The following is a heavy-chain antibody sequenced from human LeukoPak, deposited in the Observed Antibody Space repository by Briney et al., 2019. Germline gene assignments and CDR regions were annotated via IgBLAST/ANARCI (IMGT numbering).Heavy chain of an antibody. D-gene: IGHD1-26*01. V-gene: IGHV3-74*01. CDR1: GFTFSSYW. J-gene: IGHJ4*02. Sequence: PGGSLRLSCAASGFTFSSYWMHWVRQAPGKGLVWVSRINSDGSSTSYADSVKARFTISRDNAKNTLYLQMNSLRAEDTAVYYCARESGSYYAVDYWGQGTLVTVSS. CDR2: INSDGSST. CDR3: ARESGSYYAVDY.